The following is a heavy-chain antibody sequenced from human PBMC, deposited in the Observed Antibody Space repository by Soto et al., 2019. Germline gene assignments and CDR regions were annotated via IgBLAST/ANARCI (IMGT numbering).Heavy chain of an antibody. V-gene: IGHV5-51*03. CDR3: ARHGYCSGVSCYGGRYNRFDL. J-gene: IGHJ5*02. CDR2: IYPGDSDT. Sequence: EVQLVQSGAEVKKPGESLKISCSVSGYSFTSYWIGWVRQMPGKGLEWMGIIYPGDSDTRYSPSFQGQVTISVDKSISTAYLQWRSLKASDTAIYYCARHGYCSGVSCYGGRYNRFDLWGQGTLVTVSS. D-gene: IGHD2-15*01. CDR1: GYSFTSYW.